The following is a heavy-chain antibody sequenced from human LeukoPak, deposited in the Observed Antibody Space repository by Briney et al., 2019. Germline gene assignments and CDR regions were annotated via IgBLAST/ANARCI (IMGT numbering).Heavy chain of an antibody. CDR1: GFTFSSYS. Sequence: GSLRLSCAASGFTFSSYSMNWVRQAPGKGLEWVSYISSSSSTIYYADSVKGRFTISRDNSKNTLYLQMNSLRAEDTAVYYCAKEYEAYCGGDCYSHFDYWGQGTLVTVSS. V-gene: IGHV3-48*01. CDR2: ISSSSSTI. D-gene: IGHD2-21*02. J-gene: IGHJ4*02. CDR3: AKEYEAYCGGDCYSHFDY.